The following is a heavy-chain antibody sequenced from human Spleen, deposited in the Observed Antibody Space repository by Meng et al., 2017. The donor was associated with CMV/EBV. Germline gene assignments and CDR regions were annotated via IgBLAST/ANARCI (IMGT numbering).Heavy chain of an antibody. Sequence: SCKASGGTFSSYAISWVRQAPGQGLEWMGGIIPILGIANYAQKFQGRVTITADKSTSTAYMELSSLRSEDTAVYYCARDADMVERRHWGQGTLVTVSS. CDR2: IIPILGIA. CDR1: GGTFSSYA. CDR3: ARDADMVERRH. J-gene: IGHJ4*02. D-gene: IGHD2-15*01. V-gene: IGHV1-69*10.